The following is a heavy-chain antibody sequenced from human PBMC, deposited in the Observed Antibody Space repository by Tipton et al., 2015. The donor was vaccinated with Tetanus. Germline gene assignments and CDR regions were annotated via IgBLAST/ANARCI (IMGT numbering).Heavy chain of an antibody. CDR3: ARGTDAYKSGNY. CDR2: IDYFGTT. CDR1: GGSISTYH. V-gene: IGHV4-59*12. Sequence: TLSLTCTVSGGSISTYHWNWIRQFPGKGLEWIGYIDYFGTTKYNPSLKSRVAMSVDTSKNQFSLKLSSVTAADSALYFCARGTDAYKSGNYWGQGTLVTVSS. D-gene: IGHD5-24*01. J-gene: IGHJ4*01.